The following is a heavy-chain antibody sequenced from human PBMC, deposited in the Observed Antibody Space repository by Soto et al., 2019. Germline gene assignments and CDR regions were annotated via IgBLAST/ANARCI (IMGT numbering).Heavy chain of an antibody. CDR2: IYWDDDK. CDR1: GFSLETSGMG. Sequence: QITLKESGPTLVKPTQTLTLTCAFSGFSLETSGMGMSWIRQPPGKALEWLALIYWDDDKRYSPSLKNRITITKYSSKNQVLLTLTIVLPLVTATYYCAHSLYHYDHSGHYTYCYSDLWGRGTLVTVSS. CDR3: AHSLYHYDHSGHYTYCYSDL. V-gene: IGHV2-5*02. D-gene: IGHD3-22*01. J-gene: IGHJ2*01.